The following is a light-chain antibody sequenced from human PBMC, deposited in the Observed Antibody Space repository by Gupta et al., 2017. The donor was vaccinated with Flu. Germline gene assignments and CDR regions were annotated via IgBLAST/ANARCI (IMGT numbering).Light chain of an antibody. CDR3: QQYYSYPRT. CDR1: QGISSY. J-gene: IGKJ1*01. CDR2: AAS. Sequence: AIRMTQSPSSFSASTGDRVTITCRASQGISSYLAWYQQKPGKAPKLLIYAASTLQSGVPSRFNGSGSGTDFILTISCLQSEDFATYYCQQYYSYPRTFGQGTKVEIK. V-gene: IGKV1-8*01.